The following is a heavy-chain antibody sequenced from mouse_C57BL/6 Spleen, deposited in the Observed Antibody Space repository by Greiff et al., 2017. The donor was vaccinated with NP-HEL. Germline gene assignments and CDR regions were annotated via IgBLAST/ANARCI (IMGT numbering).Heavy chain of an antibody. Sequence: EVKVEESGGGLVQPGGSMKLSCVASGFTFSNYWMNWVRQSPEKGLEWVAQIRLKSDNYATHYAESVKGRFTISRDDSKSSVYLQMNNLRAEDTGIYYCTRAPYYLDYWGQGTTLTVSS. J-gene: IGHJ2*01. CDR3: TRAPYYLDY. V-gene: IGHV6-3*01. CDR1: GFTFSNYW. CDR2: IRLKSDNYAT.